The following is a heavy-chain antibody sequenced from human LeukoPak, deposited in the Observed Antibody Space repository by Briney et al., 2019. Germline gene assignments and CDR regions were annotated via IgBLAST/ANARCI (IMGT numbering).Heavy chain of an antibody. D-gene: IGHD4-11*01. CDR3: ARLRGDSDYLGVFHS. Sequence: PSETLSLTCTVSGGSMSDYYWSFIRQSAGTGLEWLGRIHTSGTTWYNPSLKSRVTLSVDASKNQFSLGLTSVTAADSAVYYCARLRGDSDYLGVFHSWGQGTLVTVSS. J-gene: IGHJ4*02. CDR1: GGSMSDYY. V-gene: IGHV4-4*07. CDR2: IHTSGTT.